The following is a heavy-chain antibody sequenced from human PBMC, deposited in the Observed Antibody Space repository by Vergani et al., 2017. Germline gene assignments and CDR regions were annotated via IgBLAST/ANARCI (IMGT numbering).Heavy chain of an antibody. D-gene: IGHD3-10*01. J-gene: IGHJ6*03. CDR1: GFTFSDYY. CDR2: ISSSSSYT. V-gene: IGHV3-11*06. CDR3: ARDPEGSITMVRGVILLPYYMDV. Sequence: QVQLVESGGGLVKPGGSLRLSCAASGFTFSDYYMSWIRQAPGKGLEWVSYISSSSSYTNYADSVKGRFTISRDNAKNSRYLQVNSLRAEDTAVYYCARDPEGSITMVRGVILLPYYMDVWGQGP.